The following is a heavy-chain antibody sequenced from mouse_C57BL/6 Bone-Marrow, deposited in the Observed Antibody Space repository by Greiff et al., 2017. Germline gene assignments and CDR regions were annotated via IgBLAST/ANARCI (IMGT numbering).Heavy chain of an antibody. CDR1: GYTFTSYW. D-gene: IGHD1-1*01. V-gene: IGHV1-69*01. CDR2: IDPSDSYT. J-gene: IGHJ1*03. Sequence: VQLQQPGAELVMPGASVKLSCKASGYTFTSYWMHWVKQRPGQGLEWIGEIDPSDSYTNYNQKFKGKSTLTVDKSSSTAYMQLSSQTSEDSAVYYCARMYGSSYDWYFDVWGTGTTVTVSS. CDR3: ARMYGSSYDWYFDV.